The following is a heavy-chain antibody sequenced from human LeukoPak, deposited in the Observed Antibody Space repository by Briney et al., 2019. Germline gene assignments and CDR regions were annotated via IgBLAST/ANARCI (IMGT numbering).Heavy chain of an antibody. CDR1: GFTFDDYA. CDR2: ISWNSGSI. D-gene: IGHD6-13*01. J-gene: IGHJ4*02. V-gene: IGHV3-9*01. CDR3: AKDSSSSWYHYFDY. Sequence: GRSLRLSCAASGFTFDDYAMHWVRQAPGKGLEWVSGISWNSGSIGHADSVKGRFTISRDNAKNSLYLQMNSLRAEDTALYYCAKDSSSSWYHYFDYWGQGTLVTVSS.